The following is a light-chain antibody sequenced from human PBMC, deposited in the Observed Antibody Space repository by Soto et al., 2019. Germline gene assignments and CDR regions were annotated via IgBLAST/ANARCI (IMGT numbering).Light chain of an antibody. CDR3: QQYNGYSGT. CDR1: QSISNF. CDR2: KAS. Sequence: DIQLTQSPSTLSASVGDRVIITCRASQSISNFLAWYQQKPGKAPKLLIYKASSLESGVPSRFSGSGSGTEFTLTISTLEPDDFPTYYCQQYNGYSGTFGQGTKVEIK. J-gene: IGKJ1*01. V-gene: IGKV1-5*03.